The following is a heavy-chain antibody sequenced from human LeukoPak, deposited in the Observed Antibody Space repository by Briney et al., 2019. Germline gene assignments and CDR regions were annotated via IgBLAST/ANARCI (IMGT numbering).Heavy chain of an antibody. CDR2: ISYDGSNK. Sequence: GGSLRLSCAASGFTFSSYAMHWVRQAPGKGLEWVAVISYDGSNKYYADSVKGRFTISRDNSKNTPYLQMNSLRAEDTAVYYCAKGSGYCSSTSCPYYYYGMDVWGQGTTVTVSS. J-gene: IGHJ6*02. CDR1: GFTFSSYA. V-gene: IGHV3-30*04. CDR3: AKGSGYCSSTSCPYYYYGMDV. D-gene: IGHD2-2*01.